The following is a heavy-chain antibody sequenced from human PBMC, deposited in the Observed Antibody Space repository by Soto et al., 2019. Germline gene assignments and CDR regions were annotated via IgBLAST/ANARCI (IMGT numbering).Heavy chain of an antibody. J-gene: IGHJ4*02. CDR2: IYHSGST. CDR3: AGSSLLWFGELPNQLDY. D-gene: IGHD3-10*01. CDR1: GGSISSSNW. Sequence: SETLSLTCAVSGGSISSSNWWSWVRQPPGKGLEWIGEIYHSGSTNYNPSLKSRVTISVDKSKNQFSLKLSSVTAADTAVYYCAGSSLLWFGELPNQLDYWGQGPLVTRSS. V-gene: IGHV4-4*02.